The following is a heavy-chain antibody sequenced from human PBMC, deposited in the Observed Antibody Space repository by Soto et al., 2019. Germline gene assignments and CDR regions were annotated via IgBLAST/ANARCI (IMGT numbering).Heavy chain of an antibody. J-gene: IGHJ4*02. Sequence: QVQLEQSAAEVMRPGSSVKVSCKASGGTFNSYVFSWVRQAPGQGLEWVGRIIPMVGMANYAQRFRGRVTITADKATATVYLEMSSLRNNDAAIYYCIRGTGRQARDWGQGALVSVSS. CDR2: IIPMVGMA. CDR3: IRGTGRQARD. V-gene: IGHV1-69*02. CDR1: GGTFNSYV. D-gene: IGHD3-10*01.